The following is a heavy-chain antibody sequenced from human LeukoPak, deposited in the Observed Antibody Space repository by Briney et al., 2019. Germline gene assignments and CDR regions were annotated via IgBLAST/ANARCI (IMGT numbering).Heavy chain of an antibody. CDR2: MNPNSGNT. Sequence: ASVKVSCKASGYTFTSYDINWVRQATGQGLEWMGWMNPNSGNTGCAQKFQGRVTMTRNTSISTAYMELSSLRSEDTAVYYCSRSSSRLLYFDPWGQGTLVTVSS. CDR1: GYTFTSYD. CDR3: SRSSSRLLYFDP. J-gene: IGHJ5*02. V-gene: IGHV1-8*01. D-gene: IGHD6-6*01.